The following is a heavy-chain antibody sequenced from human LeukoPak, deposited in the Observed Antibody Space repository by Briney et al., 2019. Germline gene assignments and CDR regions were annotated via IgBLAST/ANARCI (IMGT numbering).Heavy chain of an antibody. Sequence: PGGSLRLSCAASGFTVSSNYMSWVRQAPGKGLEWVSVINSGGSTYYADSVKGRFTISRDNSKNTLYLQMNSLRAEDTAVYYCARDKKKPLYGSGSIYGMDVWGQGTTVSVSS. V-gene: IGHV3-53*01. CDR1: GFTVSSNY. CDR2: INSGGST. D-gene: IGHD3-10*01. J-gene: IGHJ6*02. CDR3: ARDKKKPLYGSGSIYGMDV.